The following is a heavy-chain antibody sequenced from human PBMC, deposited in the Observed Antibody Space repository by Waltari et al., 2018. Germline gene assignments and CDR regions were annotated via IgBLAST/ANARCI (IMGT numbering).Heavy chain of an antibody. CDR1: RSSISRSSTH. Sequence: QLQLQDSGPGLVKPSETLSLPFTVPRSSISRSSTHQVRTRPPPRDALDRVVSQGKGGGWVGGIYYSGSTSYNPSLNSRVTISVDTSKNQFSLKLSSLTAADTAVYFCARHVLGPYYNTILPPNYWGQGTLVTVSS. CDR2: IYYSGST. V-gene: IGHV4-39*01. CDR3: ARHVLGPYYNTILPPNY. D-gene: IGHD3-22*01. J-gene: IGHJ4*03.